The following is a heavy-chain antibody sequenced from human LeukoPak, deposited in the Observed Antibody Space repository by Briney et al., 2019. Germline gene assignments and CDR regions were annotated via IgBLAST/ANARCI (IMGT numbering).Heavy chain of an antibody. D-gene: IGHD3-3*01. Sequence: GRSLRLSCAASGFTFSSYVMHWVRQAPGKGLEWVTVISYDGSNKYYADSVKGRFTISRDNSKNTLYLQMNSLRAEDTAVYYCAKDKTWSGYSTYYYYGMDVWGQGTTVTVSS. J-gene: IGHJ6*02. CDR2: ISYDGSNK. V-gene: IGHV3-30*18. CDR3: AKDKTWSGYSTYYYYGMDV. CDR1: GFTFSSYV.